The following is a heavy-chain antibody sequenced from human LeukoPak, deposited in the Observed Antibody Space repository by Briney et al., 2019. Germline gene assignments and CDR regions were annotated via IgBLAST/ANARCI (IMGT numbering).Heavy chain of an antibody. J-gene: IGHJ3*02. D-gene: IGHD1-26*01. CDR3: ARCWGSGNYLFDAFDI. Sequence: GGSLRLSCAASGFTFSSYSMNWVRQAPGKGLEWVSYISSSSSTIYYADSVKGRFTISRDNAKNSLYLQMNSLGAEDTAVYYCARCWGSGNYLFDAFDIWGQGTVVTVSS. V-gene: IGHV3-48*01. CDR1: GFTFSSYS. CDR2: ISSSSSTI.